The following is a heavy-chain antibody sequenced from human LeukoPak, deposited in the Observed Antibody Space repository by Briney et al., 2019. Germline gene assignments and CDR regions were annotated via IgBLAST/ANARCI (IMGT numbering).Heavy chain of an antibody. CDR3: AREACSGGSCYSCLRSACRHAFDY. Sequence: SVKVSCKASGGTFSSYAISWVRQAPGQGLEWMGRIIPILGIANYAQKFQGRVTITADKSTSTAYMELSSLRSEDTAVYYCAREACSGGSCYSCLRSACRHAFDYWGQGTLVTVSS. CDR1: GGTFSSYA. D-gene: IGHD2-15*01. V-gene: IGHV1-69*04. CDR2: IIPILGIA. J-gene: IGHJ4*02.